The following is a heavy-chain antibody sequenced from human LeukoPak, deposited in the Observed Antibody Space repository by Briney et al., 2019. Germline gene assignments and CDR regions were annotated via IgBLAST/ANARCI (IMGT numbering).Heavy chain of an antibody. Sequence: GGTLRLSCAASGFTFSSCTMNWVRQAPGEGLEWESYISSSSSTIYYADSVKGRFTISRDNAKNSLYLQMNSLRDEDTAVYYCAPRGVVIDYWGQGTLVTVSS. D-gene: IGHD3-3*01. CDR1: GFTFSSCT. V-gene: IGHV3-48*02. CDR3: APRGVVIDY. CDR2: ISSSSSTI. J-gene: IGHJ4*02.